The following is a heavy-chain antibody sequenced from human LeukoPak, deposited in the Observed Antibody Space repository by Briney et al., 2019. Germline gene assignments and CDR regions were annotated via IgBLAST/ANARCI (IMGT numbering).Heavy chain of an antibody. V-gene: IGHV4-59*01. J-gene: IGHJ4*02. D-gene: IGHD6-13*01. CDR1: GSSISGYF. CDR3: ARERVRYSNSGSPFDY. CDR2: VYYSGST. Sequence: SETLSLTCTVSGSSISGYFWSWIRQPPGKGLEWIGYVYYSGSTDYNPSLKSRVTISVATSKNQFSLKLSSVTAADTAVYYCARERVRYSNSGSPFDYWGQGALVTVSS.